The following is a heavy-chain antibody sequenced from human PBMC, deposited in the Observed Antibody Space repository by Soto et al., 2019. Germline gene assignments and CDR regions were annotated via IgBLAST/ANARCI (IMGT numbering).Heavy chain of an antibody. Sequence: GALRLSCAASGFTFSIYAMSWVRQAPGKGLEWVSAISGSGGSTYYADSVKGRFTISRDNSKNTLYLQMNSLRAEDTAVYYCAKDNIVATIHAFDIWGQGTMVTVSS. CDR1: GFTFSIYA. J-gene: IGHJ3*02. D-gene: IGHD5-12*01. CDR2: ISGSGGST. CDR3: AKDNIVATIHAFDI. V-gene: IGHV3-23*01.